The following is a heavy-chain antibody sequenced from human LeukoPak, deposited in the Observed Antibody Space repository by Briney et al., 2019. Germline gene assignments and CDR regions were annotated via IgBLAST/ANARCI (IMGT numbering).Heavy chain of an antibody. CDR2: IYHSGST. CDR3: ARDRGGYYGSGSFDY. Sequence: SETLSLTCTVSGGSISSSSYYWGWIRQPPGRGLEWIGSIYHSGSTYYNPSLKSRVTISVDTSKNQFSLKLSSVTAADTAVYYCARDRGGYYGSGSFDYWGQGTLVTVSS. CDR1: GGSISSSSYY. V-gene: IGHV4-39*07. D-gene: IGHD3-10*01. J-gene: IGHJ4*02.